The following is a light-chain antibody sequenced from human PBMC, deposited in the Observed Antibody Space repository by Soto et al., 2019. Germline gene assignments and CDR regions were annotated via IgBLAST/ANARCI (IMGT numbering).Light chain of an antibody. V-gene: IGKV1-12*01. CDR1: QGVRNW. CDR3: HQAYSFPYT. CDR2: AAS. J-gene: IGKJ2*01. Sequence: DIQMTQSPSSVSASVGDRVTITCRASQGVRNWLAWYQQKPGEAPKLLIYAASTLRRGVPSRFRGSGSGTDFTFTITSLQPEDFATYYCHQAYSFPYTFGQGTKLEIK.